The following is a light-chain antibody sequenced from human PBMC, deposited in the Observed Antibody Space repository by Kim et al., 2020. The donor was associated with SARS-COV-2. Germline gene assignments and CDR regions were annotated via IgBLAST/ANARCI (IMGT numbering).Light chain of an antibody. Sequence: ASVGDRVTITCRASQGISSLLSWDQQKPGKAPKLLIYAASNLHCGVPSRFSGSGSGTDFTLTISSLQPEDFATYYCQQANSFPHTFVGGTKVYIK. CDR3: QQANSFPHT. V-gene: IGKV1-12*01. CDR1: QGISSL. CDR2: AAS. J-gene: IGKJ4*01.